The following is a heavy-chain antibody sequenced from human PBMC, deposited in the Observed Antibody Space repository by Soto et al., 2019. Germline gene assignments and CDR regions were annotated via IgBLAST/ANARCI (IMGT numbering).Heavy chain of an antibody. Sequence: QVQLVESGGGVVQPGRSLRLSCAASGFTFSSYGMHWVRQAPGKGLEWVAVIWYDGSNKYYADPVKGRFTISRDNSKNTLYLQMNSLSAEDTAVYYCARWGIAAGDYWGQGTLVTVSS. CDR3: ARWGIAAGDY. CDR2: IWYDGSNK. V-gene: IGHV3-33*01. CDR1: GFTFSSYG. J-gene: IGHJ4*02. D-gene: IGHD6-13*01.